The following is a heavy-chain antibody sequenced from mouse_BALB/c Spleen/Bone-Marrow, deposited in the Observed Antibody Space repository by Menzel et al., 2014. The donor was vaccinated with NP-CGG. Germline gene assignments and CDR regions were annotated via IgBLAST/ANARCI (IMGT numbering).Heavy chain of an antibody. D-gene: IGHD1-1*01. J-gene: IGHJ4*01. CDR3: ARSEGIYYYSSCYALDY. CDR1: DYSFTDYY. V-gene: IGHV1S34*01. CDR2: ISCYNGAT. Sequence: LVKTGASVKISCKASDYSFTDYYMHWVKQTHGRSLEWIGYISCYNGATSYNQKFKGKATFTVDTSSSTAYMQFSSLTSEDSAVYYCARSEGIYYYSSCYALDYWGQGTSVTVSS.